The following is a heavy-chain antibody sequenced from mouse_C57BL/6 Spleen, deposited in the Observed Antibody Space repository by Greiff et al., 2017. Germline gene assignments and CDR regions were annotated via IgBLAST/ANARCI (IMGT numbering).Heavy chain of an antibody. CDR3: ARGGLGAMDY. CDR2: IDPSDSYT. J-gene: IGHJ4*01. CDR1: GYTFTSYW. Sequence: VQLQQPGAELVKPGASVKLSCKASGYTFTSYWMQWVKQRPGQGLEWIGEIDPSDSYTNYNQKFKGKATLTVDTSSSTAYMQLSSLTSEDSAVYYCARGGLGAMDYWGQGTSVTVSS. V-gene: IGHV1-50*01.